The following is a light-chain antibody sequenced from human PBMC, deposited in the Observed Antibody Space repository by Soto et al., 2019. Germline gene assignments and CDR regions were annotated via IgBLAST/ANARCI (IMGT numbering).Light chain of an antibody. Sequence: DIQMTQSPSTLSASVGDRVTITCRASQSISSWLAWYQQKPGKAPKLLIYKASSLDSGVPSRFSGSGSGTEFTLTISSLQPDDFATYYCQQYTSYSRTFGQGTNLEIK. CDR2: KAS. V-gene: IGKV1-5*03. J-gene: IGKJ2*01. CDR3: QQYTSYSRT. CDR1: QSISSW.